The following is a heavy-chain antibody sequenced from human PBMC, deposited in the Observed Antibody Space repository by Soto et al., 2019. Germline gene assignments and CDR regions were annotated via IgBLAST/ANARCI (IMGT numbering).Heavy chain of an antibody. CDR3: ARSQGDGYSIDHYYYYGMDV. V-gene: IGHV3-53*01. Sequence: PGGSLRLSCAASGFTVSSNYMSWVRQAPGKGLEWVSVIYSGGSTYYADSVKGRFTISRDNSKNTLYLQMNSLRAEDTAVYYCARSQGDGYSIDHYYYYGMDVWGQGTTVTVSS. CDR2: IYSGGST. CDR1: GFTVSSNY. D-gene: IGHD2-15*01. J-gene: IGHJ6*02.